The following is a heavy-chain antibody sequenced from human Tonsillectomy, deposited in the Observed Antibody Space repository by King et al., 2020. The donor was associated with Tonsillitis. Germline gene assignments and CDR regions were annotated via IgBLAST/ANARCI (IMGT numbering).Heavy chain of an antibody. CDR1: GFTFSSYG. Sequence: VQLVESGGGVVQPGGSLRLSCAASGFTFSSYGMHWVRQAPGKGLEWVAFIRYDGSNKYYADSVKGRFTISGDNSKNTLYLQMNSLRAEDTAVYYCAKLIAVAGLVDYWGQGTLVTVSS. V-gene: IGHV3-30*02. D-gene: IGHD6-19*01. J-gene: IGHJ4*02. CDR2: IRYDGSNK. CDR3: AKLIAVAGLVDY.